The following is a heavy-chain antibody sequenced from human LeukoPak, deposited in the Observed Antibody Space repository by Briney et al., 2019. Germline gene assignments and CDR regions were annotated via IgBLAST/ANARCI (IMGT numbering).Heavy chain of an antibody. CDR1: GFTFSSYT. V-gene: IGHV3-66*01. CDR3: ARGLSVAARFDY. D-gene: IGHD2-15*01. J-gene: IGHJ4*02. CDR2: IYSGGNT. Sequence: GRSLRLSCAASGFTFSSYTMSWVRQAPGKGLEWVSVIYSGGNTYYADSVKGRFTISRDNSKNTLYLQMNSPRAEDTAVYYCARGLSVAARFDYWGQGTLVTVSS.